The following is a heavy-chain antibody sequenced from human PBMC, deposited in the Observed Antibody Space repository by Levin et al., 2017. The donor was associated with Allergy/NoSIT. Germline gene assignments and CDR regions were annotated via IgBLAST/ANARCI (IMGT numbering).Heavy chain of an antibody. CDR2: ISSNADST. D-gene: IGHD2/OR15-2a*01. J-gene: IGHJ4*02. Sequence: GESLKISCSDSGLRFSRHAMFWVRQAPGKRLEYVSGISSNADSTHYVDSVKGRFTISRDNSKNIMYLQMSSLRGEDTAVYYCVKDNTDQWGQGTLVTVSS. V-gene: IGHV3-64D*06. CDR1: GLRFSRHA. CDR3: VKDNTDQ.